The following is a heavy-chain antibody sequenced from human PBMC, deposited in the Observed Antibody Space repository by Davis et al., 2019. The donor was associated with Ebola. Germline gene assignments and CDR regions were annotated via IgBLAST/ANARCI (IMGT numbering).Heavy chain of an antibody. CDR3: ARGDSSGWYYFDY. CDR2: ISYDGSNK. D-gene: IGHD6-19*01. CDR1: GFTFSSYS. J-gene: IGHJ4*02. Sequence: GGSLRLSCAASGFTFSSYSMHWVRQAPGKGLEWVAVISYDGSNKYYADSVKGRFTISRDNSKNTLYLQMNSLRAEDTAVYYCARGDSSGWYYFDYWGQGTLVTVSS. V-gene: IGHV3-30-3*01.